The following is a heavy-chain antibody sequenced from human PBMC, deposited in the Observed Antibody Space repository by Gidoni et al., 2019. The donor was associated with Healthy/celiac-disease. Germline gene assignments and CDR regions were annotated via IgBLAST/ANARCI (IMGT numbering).Heavy chain of an antibody. CDR3: AREGGYFFDY. CDR2: IYYSGST. D-gene: IGHD5-18*01. Sequence: QVQLQESGPGLVKPSATLSLTCTVSGGSISSYYWSWIRQPPGKGLEWIVYIYYSGSTNYNPSLKSRVTISVDTSKNQFSLKLSSVTAADTAVYYCAREGGYFFDYWGQGTLVTVSS. CDR1: GGSISSYY. J-gene: IGHJ4*02. V-gene: IGHV4-59*01.